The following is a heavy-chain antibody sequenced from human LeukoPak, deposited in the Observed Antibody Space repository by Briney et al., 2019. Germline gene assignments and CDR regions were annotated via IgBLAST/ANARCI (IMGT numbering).Heavy chain of an antibody. CDR1: GFTFSSDA. CDR3: AKELAAGVSPSFDY. Sequence: GGSLRLSRTASGFTFSSDAMSWVRQAPGKGLEWVSGISGSGGSTYYADSVKGRFTISRDNSKNTLYLQMNSLRAEDTAVYYCAKELAAGVSPSFDYWGQGTLVTVSS. V-gene: IGHV3-23*01. J-gene: IGHJ4*02. D-gene: IGHD6-13*01. CDR2: ISGSGGST.